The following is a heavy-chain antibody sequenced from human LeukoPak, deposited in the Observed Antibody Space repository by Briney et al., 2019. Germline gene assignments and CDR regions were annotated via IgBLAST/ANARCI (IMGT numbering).Heavy chain of an antibody. D-gene: IGHD6-19*01. CDR3: ARDQYSSGWYQGWYYFDY. CDR1: GYTFTGYY. Sequence: ASVKVSCKASGYTFTGYYMHWVRQAPGQGLEWMGWINPNSGGTNYAQKFQGRVTMTRDTSISTAYMELSRLRSDDTAVYYCARDQYSSGWYQGWYYFDYWGQGTLVTVSS. V-gene: IGHV1-2*02. CDR2: INPNSGGT. J-gene: IGHJ4*02.